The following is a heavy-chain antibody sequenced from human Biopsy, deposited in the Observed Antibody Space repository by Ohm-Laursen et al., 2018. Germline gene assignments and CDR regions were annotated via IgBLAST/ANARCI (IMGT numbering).Heavy chain of an antibody. D-gene: IGHD5-18*01. CDR1: GFSLSTSGMR. CDR3: ARDLFDQSWIHADYSYRGMDV. CDR2: IDWVDDK. Sequence: PTQTLTLTCTFSGFSLSTSGMRVSWIRQPPGKALEWLARIDWVDDKYYSTSLKTRLTISRDTSKNQVVLTMTNMDPVDTATYYCARDLFDQSWIHADYSYRGMDVWGQGTTVTVSS. J-gene: IGHJ6*02. V-gene: IGHV2-70*04.